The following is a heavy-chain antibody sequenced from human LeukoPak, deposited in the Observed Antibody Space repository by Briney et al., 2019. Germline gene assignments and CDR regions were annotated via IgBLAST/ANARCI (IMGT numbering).Heavy chain of an antibody. V-gene: IGHV4-4*02. J-gene: IGHJ4*02. Sequence: NPSETLSLTCAVSGGSTSSSNWWSWVRQSPGKGLEWIGEIYHSGSTNYNPSLKSRVTISVDKSRNQFSLKLSSVAAADTALYYCARAGQGYCTSASCYLSLDYWGQGTLVTVSS. CDR3: ARAGQGYCTSASCYLSLDY. D-gene: IGHD2-2*01. CDR1: GGSTSSSNW. CDR2: IYHSGST.